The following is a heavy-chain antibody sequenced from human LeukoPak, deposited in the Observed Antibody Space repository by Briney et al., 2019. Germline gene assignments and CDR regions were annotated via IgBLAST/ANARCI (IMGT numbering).Heavy chain of an antibody. CDR2: IYYSGST. Sequence: NTSETLSLTCTVSGGSISSSSYYWGWIRQPPGKGLEWIGSIYYSGSTYYNPSLKSRVTISVDTSKNQFSLKLSSVTAADTAVYYCARDQGYYYDSSGYYLTWGQGTLVTVSS. D-gene: IGHD3-22*01. CDR3: ARDQGYYYDSSGYYLT. J-gene: IGHJ5*02. CDR1: GGSISSSSYY. V-gene: IGHV4-39*07.